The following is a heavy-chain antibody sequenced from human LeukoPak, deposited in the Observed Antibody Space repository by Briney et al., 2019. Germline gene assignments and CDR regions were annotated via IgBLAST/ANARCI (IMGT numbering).Heavy chain of an antibody. CDR2: IGTSAGST. CDR3: AKDRPNYHESNGHYYRPNGDY. D-gene: IGHD3-22*01. Sequence: GGSLRLSCATSGFTFSSYTMTWVRQAPGKGLEYVSGIGTSAGSTIYADSVKGRFTISRDNSKNTVYLQMDSLRAEDTAMYYCAKDRPNYHESNGHYYRPNGDYWGQGTLVTVSS. V-gene: IGHV3-23*01. CDR1: GFTFSSYT. J-gene: IGHJ4*02.